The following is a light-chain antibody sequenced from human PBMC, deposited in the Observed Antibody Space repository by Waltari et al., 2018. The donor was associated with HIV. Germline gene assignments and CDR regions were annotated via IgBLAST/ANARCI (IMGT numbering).Light chain of an antibody. J-gene: IGLJ3*02. V-gene: IGLV1-47*01. Sequence: QSVLTPPPSVSGTPGQRVTISCSGRSPNSEYNYVYWYQHLPGTAPRLLIYRNHQRSSGVPDRFSGSKSGTSASLAISGLRSEDEADYYCAAWDDSLSGVMFGGGTQLTVL. CDR2: RNH. CDR1: SPNSEYNY. CDR3: AAWDDSLSGVM.